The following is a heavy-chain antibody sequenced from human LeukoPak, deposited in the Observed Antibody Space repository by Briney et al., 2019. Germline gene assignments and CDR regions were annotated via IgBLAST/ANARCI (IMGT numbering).Heavy chain of an antibody. Sequence: ASVKVSCKASGGTFSSYAISWVRQAPGQGLEWMGGIIPIFGTANYAQKFQGRVTITTDESTSTAYMELRSLRSEATAVYYWAGGGYSGYEGGEGLFDYWGQGTLVTVSS. D-gene: IGHD5-12*01. J-gene: IGHJ4*02. CDR1: GGTFSSYA. CDR2: IIPIFGTA. CDR3: AGGGYSGYEGGEGLFDY. V-gene: IGHV1-69*05.